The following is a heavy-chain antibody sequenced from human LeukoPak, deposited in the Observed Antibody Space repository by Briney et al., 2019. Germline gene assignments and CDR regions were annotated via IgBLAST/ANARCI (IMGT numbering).Heavy chain of an antibody. CDR2: ISYDGSNK. Sequence: QPGRSLRLSCAASGFTFSSYGMHWVRQAPGKGLEWVAVISYDGSNKYYADSVKGRFTISRDNSKNTLYLQMNSLRAEDTAVYYCAKHSGSYQTAFYYWGQGTLVTVSS. D-gene: IGHD1-26*01. CDR3: AKHSGSYQTAFYY. V-gene: IGHV3-30*18. J-gene: IGHJ4*02. CDR1: GFTFSSYG.